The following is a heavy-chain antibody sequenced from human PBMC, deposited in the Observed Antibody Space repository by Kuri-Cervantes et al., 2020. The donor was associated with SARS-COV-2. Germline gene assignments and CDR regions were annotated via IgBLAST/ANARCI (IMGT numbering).Heavy chain of an antibody. Sequence: SVKVSCKASGGAFSSYAISWVRQAPGQGLEWMGGIIPIFGTANYAQKFQGRVTITADKSTSTAYMELSSLRFEDTAIYYCVSRAVEGVDYWGQGTLVTVSS. CDR2: IIPIFGTA. D-gene: IGHD5-24*01. CDR3: VSRAVEGVDY. V-gene: IGHV1-69*06. J-gene: IGHJ4*02. CDR1: GGAFSSYA.